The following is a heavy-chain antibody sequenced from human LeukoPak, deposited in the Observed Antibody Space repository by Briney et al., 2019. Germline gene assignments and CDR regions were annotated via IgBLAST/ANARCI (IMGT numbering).Heavy chain of an antibody. D-gene: IGHD3-10*01. CDR3: AKDPRKITYFDY. CDR2: ISYDGSNK. J-gene: IGHJ4*02. V-gene: IGHV3-30-3*01. CDR1: GFXFXSYA. Sequence: PGRSLRLSCAASGFXFXSYAMHWVRQAPXXGXEWVAVISYDGSNKYYADSVKGRFTISRDNSKNTLYLQMNSLRAEDTAVYYCAKDPRKITYFDYWGQGTLVTVSS.